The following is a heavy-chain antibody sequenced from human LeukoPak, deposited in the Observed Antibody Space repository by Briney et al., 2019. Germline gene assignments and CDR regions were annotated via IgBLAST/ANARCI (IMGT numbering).Heavy chain of an antibody. D-gene: IGHD2-2*01. CDR1: GYSFTSYW. CDR2: IYPGDSDT. CDR3: ARRGYCSSTSCYWFDP. V-gene: IGHV5-51*01. J-gene: IGHJ5*02. Sequence: GESLKISCKGSGYSFTSYWIGCVRQMPGKGLEWMGIIYPGDSDTRYSPSFQGQVTISADKSISTAYLQWSSLKASDTAMYYCARRGYCSSTSCYWFDPWGQGTLVTVSS.